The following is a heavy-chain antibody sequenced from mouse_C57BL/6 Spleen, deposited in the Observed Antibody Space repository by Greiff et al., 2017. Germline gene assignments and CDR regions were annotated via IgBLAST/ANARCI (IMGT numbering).Heavy chain of an antibody. CDR3: FSAPPHYRNYRYFDD. J-gene: IGHJ1*03. CDR2: IYPRSGNT. V-gene: IGHV1-81*01. CDR1: GYNFTSYG. D-gene: IGHD2-12*01. Sequence: VKLVESGAELARPGASVKLSCKASGYNFTSYGLSWVKQRTGQGLEWIGEIYPRSGNTYYNEKFKGTATLTADKSSSTAYMELRSLTSDDSAVYFSFSAPPHYRNYRYFDDWGTGTSGTVSS.